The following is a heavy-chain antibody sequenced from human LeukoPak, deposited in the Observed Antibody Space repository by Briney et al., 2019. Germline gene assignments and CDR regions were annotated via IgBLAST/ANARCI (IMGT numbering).Heavy chain of an antibody. J-gene: IGHJ4*02. V-gene: IGHV3-30*18. CDR3: AKDRDSSGYYFGGFDY. CDR1: GFTFSSYG. CDR2: ISYDGSNK. Sequence: GGSLRLSCAASGFTFSSYGMHWVRQAPGKGLEWVAVISYDGSNKYYADSVKGRFTISRDNSKNTLYLQMNSLRAEDTAVYYCAKDRDSSGYYFGGFDYWGQGTLVTVSS. D-gene: IGHD3-22*01.